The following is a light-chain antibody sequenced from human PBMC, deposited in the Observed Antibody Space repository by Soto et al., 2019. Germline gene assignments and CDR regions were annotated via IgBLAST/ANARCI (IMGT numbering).Light chain of an antibody. CDR2: GAS. CDR3: QLLT. CDR1: QTISSGF. Sequence: EVVLTQSPGTLSLSPGERATLSCRTGQTISSGFLTWYQQKPGQTPRLLIYGASTRATGIPDRFSASGSGTDFTLTISRLEPEDSAVYYCQLLTFGGGTKVEI. V-gene: IGKV3-20*01. J-gene: IGKJ4*01.